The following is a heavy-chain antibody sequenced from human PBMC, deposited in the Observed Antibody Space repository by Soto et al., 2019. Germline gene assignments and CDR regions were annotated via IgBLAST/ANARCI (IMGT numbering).Heavy chain of an antibody. CDR1: GYTFTSYY. D-gene: IGHD5-12*01. Sequence: ASVKVSCKASGYTFTSYYMHWVRQAPGQGLEWMGIINPSGGSTSYAQKFQGRVTMTRDTSTGTVYMELSSLRSEDTAVYYCASDPNSGYGLFDYWGQGTLVTVSS. J-gene: IGHJ4*02. V-gene: IGHV1-46*03. CDR2: INPSGGST. CDR3: ASDPNSGYGLFDY.